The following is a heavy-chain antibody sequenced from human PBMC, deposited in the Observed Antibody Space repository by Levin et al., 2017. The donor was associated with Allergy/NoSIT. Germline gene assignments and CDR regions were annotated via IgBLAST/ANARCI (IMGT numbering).Heavy chain of an antibody. CDR1: GFTFSSYG. CDR3: AKDRTAARRYYYYGMDV. CDR2: ISYDGSNK. J-gene: IGHJ6*02. Sequence: GESLKISCAASGFTFSSYGMHWVRQAPGKGLEWVAVISYDGSNKYYADSVKGRFTISRDNSKNTLYLQMNSLRAEDTAVYYCAKDRTAARRYYYYGMDVWGQGTTVTVSS. V-gene: IGHV3-30*18. D-gene: IGHD6-6*01.